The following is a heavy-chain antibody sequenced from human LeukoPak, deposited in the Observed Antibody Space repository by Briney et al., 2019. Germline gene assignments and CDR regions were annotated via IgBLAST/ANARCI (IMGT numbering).Heavy chain of an antibody. CDR3: AKDQGGRYYDILAGYYPENFFDY. CDR2: INPGGSAK. Sequence: GGSLRLSCAASGFTFSTYWMAWLRQAPGKGLEWVANINPGGSAKYYVDSVKGRFTISRDDAKTSLYLQMDSLRAEDTAVYYCAKDQGGRYYDILAGYYPENFFDYWGQGTLVTVSS. J-gene: IGHJ4*02. CDR1: GFTFSTYW. V-gene: IGHV3-7*03. D-gene: IGHD3-9*01.